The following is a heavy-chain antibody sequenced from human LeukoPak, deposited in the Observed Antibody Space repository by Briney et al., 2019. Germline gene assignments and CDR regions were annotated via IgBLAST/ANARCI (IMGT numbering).Heavy chain of an antibody. D-gene: IGHD5-18*01. V-gene: IGHV4-61*02. J-gene: IGHJ4*02. CDR2: IYTSGST. CDR3: ARLRTAIYFDY. Sequence: SETLSLTCTVSGGSISSGSYYWSWIRQPAGKGLEWIGRIYTSGSTNYNPSLKSRVTISVDTSKNQFSLKLSSVTAADTAVYYCARLRTAIYFDYWGQGTLVTVSS. CDR1: GGSISSGSYY.